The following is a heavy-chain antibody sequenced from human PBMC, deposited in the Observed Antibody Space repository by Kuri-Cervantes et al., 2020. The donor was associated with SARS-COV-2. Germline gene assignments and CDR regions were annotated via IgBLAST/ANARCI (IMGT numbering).Heavy chain of an antibody. Sequence: GESLKISCAASGFTFSNTWMSWVRQAPGKGLEWVGHIKNETDGGKTDYTAPVKCRFTISRDDSTNTLYLQMNSLKTEDTAVYYCTTSLIGPSFTTSHHWGQGTLVTVSS. D-gene: IGHD3-16*01. CDR1: GFTFSNTW. CDR3: TTSLIGPSFTTSHH. J-gene: IGHJ4*02. V-gene: IGHV3-15*01. CDR2: IKNETDGGKT.